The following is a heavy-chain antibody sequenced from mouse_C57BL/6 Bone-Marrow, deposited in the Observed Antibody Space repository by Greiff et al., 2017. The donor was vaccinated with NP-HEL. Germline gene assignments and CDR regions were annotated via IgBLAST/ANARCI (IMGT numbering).Heavy chain of an antibody. Sequence: EVKLQESGPGLVKPSQSLSLTCSVTGYSITSGYYWNWIRQFPGNKLEWMGYISYDGSNNYNPSLKNRISITRDTSKNQFFLKLNSVTTEDTATYYCARDPHYGSSPWFAYWGQGTLVTVSA. CDR1: GYSITSGYY. D-gene: IGHD1-1*01. CDR2: ISYDGSN. CDR3: ARDPHYGSSPWFAY. J-gene: IGHJ3*01. V-gene: IGHV3-6*01.